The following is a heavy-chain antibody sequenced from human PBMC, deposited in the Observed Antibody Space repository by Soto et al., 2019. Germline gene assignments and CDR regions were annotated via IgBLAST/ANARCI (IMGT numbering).Heavy chain of an antibody. V-gene: IGHV4-30-4*01. Sequence: SETLSLTCTVSGGSISSGDYYWSWIRQPPGKGLEWIGYSYYSGSTYYNPALKSRATISVDTSKNQFSQKLSSVTAADTAVYYCAREGNSWYDGWFDSWGQGTLVTVSS. CDR1: GGSISSGDYY. D-gene: IGHD6-13*01. CDR3: AREGNSWYDGWFDS. CDR2: SYYSGST. J-gene: IGHJ5*01.